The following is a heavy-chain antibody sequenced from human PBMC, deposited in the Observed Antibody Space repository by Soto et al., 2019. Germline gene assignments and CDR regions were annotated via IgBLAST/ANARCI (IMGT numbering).Heavy chain of an antibody. D-gene: IGHD6-13*01. Sequence: PVGSLRLSCAASGFTFSSYAMHWVRQAPGKGLEWVAVISYDGSNKYYADSVKGRFTISRDNSKNTLYLQMNSLRAEDTAVYYCAREGRYSSSWYMNYWGQGTLVTVSS. CDR1: GFTFSSYA. J-gene: IGHJ4*02. V-gene: IGHV3-30-3*01. CDR2: ISYDGSNK. CDR3: AREGRYSSSWYMNY.